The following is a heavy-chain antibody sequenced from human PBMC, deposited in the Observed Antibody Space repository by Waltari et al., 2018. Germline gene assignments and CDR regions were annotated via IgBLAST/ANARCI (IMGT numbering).Heavy chain of an antibody. CDR1: GYTFDSYG. D-gene: IGHD1-1*01. CDR3: ARDWQDGGSWYKDY. CDR2: ISTYTLNT. Sequence: QVQLVQSGNEVKKPGASVRVSCKTSGYTFDSYGFSWVRQAPGQGLEWMGWISTYTLNTDYAQNFHGRLSLTTDTSTRTAYMELRNLRSDDTAIYYCARDWQDGGSWYKDYWGQGTLVTVSS. J-gene: IGHJ4*02. V-gene: IGHV1-18*01.